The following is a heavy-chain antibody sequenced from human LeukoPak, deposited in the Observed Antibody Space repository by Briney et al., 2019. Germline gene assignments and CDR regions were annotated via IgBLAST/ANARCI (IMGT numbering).Heavy chain of an antibody. CDR3: AKDRPNYYGSNGHYYKLNGDC. CDR1: GFTFSSCA. D-gene: IGHD3-22*01. V-gene: IGHV3-23*01. Sequence: PGGSLRLSCAASGFTFSSCAMSWVRQAPGKGLEWVSSITSSGAATYYADSVKGRFTISRDNSDNTLYLPMNSLRAEDTAVYYCAKDRPNYYGSNGHYYKLNGDCWGQGTLVTVSS. J-gene: IGHJ4*02. CDR2: ITSSGAAT.